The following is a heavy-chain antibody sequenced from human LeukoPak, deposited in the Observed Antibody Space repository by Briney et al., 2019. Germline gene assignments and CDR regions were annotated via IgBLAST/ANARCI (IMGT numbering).Heavy chain of an antibody. D-gene: IGHD5-18*01. V-gene: IGHV5-51*03. J-gene: IGHJ3*01. CDR3: AAVDTAMVTSGLWAFDV. CDR2: IYPGDSDT. Sequence: KPGESLKISCKGSGYSFTSYWIGWVRQMPGKGLEWMGIIYPGDSDTRYSPSFQGQVTISADKSISTAYLQWSSLKASDTAMYYCAAVDTAMVTSGLWAFDVWGQGTMVTVSS. CDR1: GYSFTSYW.